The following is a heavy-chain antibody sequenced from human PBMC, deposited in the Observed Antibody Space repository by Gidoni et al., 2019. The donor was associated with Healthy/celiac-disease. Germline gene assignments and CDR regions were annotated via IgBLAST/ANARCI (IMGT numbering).Heavy chain of an antibody. CDR2: IYYSGST. V-gene: IGHV4-59*01. Sequence: QVQLQESGPGLVTPSETLSLTCTVSGGSISSYYWSWIRQPPGKGLEWIGYIYYSGSTNYNPSLKSRVTISVDTSKNQFSLKLSSVTAADTAVYYCARDRGGYCSSTSCHGSGYDYDYWGQGTLVTVSS. CDR1: GGSISSYY. D-gene: IGHD2-2*01. J-gene: IGHJ4*02. CDR3: ARDRGGYCSSTSCHGSGYDYDY.